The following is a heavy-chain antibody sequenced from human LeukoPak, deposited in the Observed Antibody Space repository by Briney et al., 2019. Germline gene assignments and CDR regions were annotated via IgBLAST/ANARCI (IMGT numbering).Heavy chain of an antibody. J-gene: IGHJ4*02. D-gene: IGHD4-17*01. Sequence: TSESLSLTCTVSGGSISSYYWSWIRQPPGKGLEWVGYIYYSGSTNYNPSLKSRVTISVDTSKNQFSLKLSSVTAAGTAVYYCAKVYGDYRLDYFDYWGQGTLVTVSS. CDR2: IYYSGST. CDR3: AKVYGDYRLDYFDY. CDR1: GGSISSYY. V-gene: IGHV4-59*01.